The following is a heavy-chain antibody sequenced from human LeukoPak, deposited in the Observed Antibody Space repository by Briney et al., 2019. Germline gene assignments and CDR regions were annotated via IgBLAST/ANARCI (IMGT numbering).Heavy chain of an antibody. D-gene: IGHD3-22*01. J-gene: IGHJ4*02. CDR1: GGSFSGYY. CDR2: INHSGST. Sequence: SETLSLTYAVYGGSFSGYYWSWIRQPPGKGLEWIGEINHSGSTNYNPSLKSRVTISVDTSKNQFSLKLSSVTAADTAVYYCARDYYDSSGYHSVSFDYWGQGTLVTVSS. V-gene: IGHV4-34*01. CDR3: ARDYYDSSGYHSVSFDY.